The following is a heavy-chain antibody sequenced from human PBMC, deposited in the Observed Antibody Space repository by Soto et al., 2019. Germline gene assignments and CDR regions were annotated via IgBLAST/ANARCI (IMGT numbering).Heavy chain of an antibody. D-gene: IGHD5-18*01. CDR2: INAGNGNT. Sequence: GASVKVSCKASGYTFTSYAMHWVRQAPGQRLEWMGWINAGNGNTKYSQKFQGRVSITRDTSASTAYMELSSLRSEDTAVYYCARDQGGIQLWLTLWGQGTLVTVSS. J-gene: IGHJ4*02. V-gene: IGHV1-3*01. CDR3: ARDQGGIQLWLTL. CDR1: GYTFTSYA.